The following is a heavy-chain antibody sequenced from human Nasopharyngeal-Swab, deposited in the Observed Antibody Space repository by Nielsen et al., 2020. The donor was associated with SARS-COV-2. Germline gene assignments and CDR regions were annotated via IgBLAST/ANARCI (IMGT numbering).Heavy chain of an antibody. CDR3: AKDLRGPYFF. V-gene: IGHV3-21*04. D-gene: IGHD2/OR15-2a*01. J-gene: IGHJ4*02. Sequence: GGSLRLSCAASGFTFSSYSMHWVRQAPGKGLEWVSSISSSRSFIYYADSVKGRFTISRDNSKNTLSLQMNSLRAEDTAVYYCAKDLRGPYFFWGQGTLVTVSS. CDR2: ISSSRSFI. CDR1: GFTFSSYS.